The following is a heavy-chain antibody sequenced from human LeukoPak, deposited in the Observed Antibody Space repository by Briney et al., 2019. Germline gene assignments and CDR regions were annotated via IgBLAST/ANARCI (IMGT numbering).Heavy chain of an antibody. J-gene: IGHJ5*02. V-gene: IGHV6-1*01. D-gene: IGHD1-26*01. CDR3: AREVVGSGSYSAWFDP. Sequence: SQTLSLTCAISGDSVSSNSAASNWIRQCPSRGLEWVGRTYYRSKWYNDYAVSVKSRITINPDTSKNQFSLQLNSVTPEDTAVYYCAREVVGSGSYSAWFDPWGQGTLVAVSS. CDR1: GDSVSSNSAA. CDR2: TYYRSKWYN.